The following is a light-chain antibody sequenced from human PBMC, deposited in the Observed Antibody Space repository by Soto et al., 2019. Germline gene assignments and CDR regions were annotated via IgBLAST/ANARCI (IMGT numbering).Light chain of an antibody. CDR2: EVS. CDR1: SRDVGGYDY. V-gene: IGLV2-14*01. CDR3: SSYSISTAYL. J-gene: IGLJ1*01. Sequence: QSVLTQPASVSGAPGQSITISCTGTSRDVGGYDYVSWYHLHPGKAPKLMVFEVSNRPSGVSYRFSGSKSGHTASLTISGLQAEDEADYFCSSYSISTAYLFGTGTKVTVL.